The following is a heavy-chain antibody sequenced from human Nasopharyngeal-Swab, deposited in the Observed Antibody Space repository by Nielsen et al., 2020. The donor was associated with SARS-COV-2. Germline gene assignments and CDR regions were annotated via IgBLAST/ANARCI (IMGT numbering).Heavy chain of an antibody. CDR1: GYTSTGFD. CDR2: INLNSGNA. J-gene: IGHJ5*01. V-gene: IGHV1-8*01. CDR3: ARGRPDSESMEWYPPRKFFDS. D-gene: IGHD2-8*01. Sequence: ASVKVSCKASGYTSTGFDINWVRHVAGQGLEWRGWINLNSGNASYAEKFQGRVTMTRDTSIRTAYMELSSLTSGDTAIYYCARGRPDSESMEWYPPRKFFDSWGQGTLVTVSS.